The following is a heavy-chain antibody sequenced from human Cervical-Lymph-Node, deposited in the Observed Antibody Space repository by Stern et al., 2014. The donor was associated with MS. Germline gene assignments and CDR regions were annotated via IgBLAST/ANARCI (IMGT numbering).Heavy chain of an antibody. CDR3: ARALRQRYSWFDP. V-gene: IGHV4-59*01. J-gene: IGHJ5*02. D-gene: IGHD1-1*01. Sequence: QLQLQESGPGLVKPSETLSLTCSVSGGFISTYFWTWIRQPPGKGLEWIGHVYFNGSTNYNPARKSRVTISVDTSKNQFSLNLKSVTAADTAVYYCARALRQRYSWFDPWGQGTRVTVSS. CDR1: GGFISTYF. CDR2: VYFNGST.